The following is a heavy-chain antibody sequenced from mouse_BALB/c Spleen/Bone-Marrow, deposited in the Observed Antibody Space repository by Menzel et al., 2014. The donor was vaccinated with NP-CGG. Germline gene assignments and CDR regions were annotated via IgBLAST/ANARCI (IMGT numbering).Heavy chain of an antibody. CDR2: INPSNGGT. J-gene: IGHJ4*01. Sequence: VKLQESGAELVKPGASVKLSSKASGYTFTSYYLYWVKQRPGQGLEWIGEINPSNGGTNFNERFKSKASLTVDKSSSTAYMQLNSLTSEDSAVYYCTRRSLLSDYYSMDYWGQGTSVTVSS. CDR1: GYTFTSYY. CDR3: TRRSLLSDYYSMDY. D-gene: IGHD2-10*01. V-gene: IGHV1S81*02.